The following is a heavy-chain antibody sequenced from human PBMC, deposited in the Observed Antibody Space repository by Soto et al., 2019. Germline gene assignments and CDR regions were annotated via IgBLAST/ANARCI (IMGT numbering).Heavy chain of an antibody. CDR3: AGQNDPRAFDI. CDR1: GGTFSSYT. CDR2: IIPILGIA. Sequence: QVQLVQSGAEVKKPGSSVKVSCKASGGTFSSYTISWVRQAPGQGLEWMGRIIPILGIANYAQKFQGRVTITADKATSTAYMELSSLRSEDTAVYYCAGQNDPRAFDIWGQGTMVTVSS. V-gene: IGHV1-69*02. J-gene: IGHJ3*02. D-gene: IGHD3-16*01.